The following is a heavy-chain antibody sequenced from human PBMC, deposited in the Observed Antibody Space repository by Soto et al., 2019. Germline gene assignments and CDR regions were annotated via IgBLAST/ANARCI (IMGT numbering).Heavy chain of an antibody. D-gene: IGHD3-22*01. CDR1: GFTFSTYW. V-gene: IGHV3-7*01. CDR3: ARDSAYDDTSGYYDY. CDR2: INQDGSAK. Sequence: PGVSLRLSCAASGFTFSTYWMSWVRQAPGKGLEWVASINQDGSAKYYVDSVKGRFTISRDNVKNSLYLQMNSLRAEDTAVYYCARDSAYDDTSGYYDYWGQGTLGTVSS. J-gene: IGHJ4*02.